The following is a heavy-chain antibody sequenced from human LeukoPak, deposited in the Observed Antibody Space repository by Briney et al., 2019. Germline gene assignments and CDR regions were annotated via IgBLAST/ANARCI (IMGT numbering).Heavy chain of an antibody. CDR3: ARAGRATIFGVVIRYYYYYMDV. V-gene: IGHV1-46*01. D-gene: IGHD3-3*01. CDR1: GYTFTSYY. Sequence: ASVKVSCKASGYTFTSYYMHWVRQAPGQGLEWMGIINPSGGSTSYAQKFQGRVTMTRDTSTSTVYMVLSSLRSEDTAVYYCARAGRATIFGVVIRYYYYYMDVWGKGTTVTVSS. CDR2: INPSGGST. J-gene: IGHJ6*03.